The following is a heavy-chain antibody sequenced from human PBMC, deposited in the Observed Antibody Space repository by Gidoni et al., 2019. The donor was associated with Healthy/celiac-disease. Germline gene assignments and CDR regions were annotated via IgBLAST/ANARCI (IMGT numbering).Heavy chain of an antibody. CDR1: GFTFDDYA. D-gene: IGHD5-12*01. CDR3: AKGGEMATISYFDY. J-gene: IGHJ4*02. V-gene: IGHV3-9*01. CDR2: IRWNSGSI. Sequence: EVQLLESGGVLVQPGRSLRLSCAASGFTFDDYAMHWVLQAPGKGLEWVSGIRWNSGSIGYADSVKGRFTISRDNAKNSLCLQMNSLRAEDTALYYCAKGGEMATISYFDYWGQGTLVTVSS.